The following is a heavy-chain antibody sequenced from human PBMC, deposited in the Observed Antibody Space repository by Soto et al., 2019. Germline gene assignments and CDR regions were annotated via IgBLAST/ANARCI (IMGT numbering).Heavy chain of an antibody. D-gene: IGHD6-6*01. CDR1: GFTFSNYE. V-gene: IGHV3-21*04. J-gene: IGHJ4*02. Sequence: PGGSLRLSCAASGFTFSNYEMHWVRQAPGKGLEWVSSISSSSSYIYYADSVKGRFTISRDNAKNSLYLQMNSLRAEDTAVYYCARGSSRSHSSSGVYYWGQGTLVTVSS. CDR3: ARGSSRSHSSSGVYY. CDR2: ISSSSSYI.